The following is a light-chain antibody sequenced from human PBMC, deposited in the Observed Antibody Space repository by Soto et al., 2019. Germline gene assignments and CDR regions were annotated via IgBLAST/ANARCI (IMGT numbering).Light chain of an antibody. CDR2: DVT. CDR1: SSDVGGFNY. J-gene: IGLJ1*01. CDR3: NSYTSSSTYV. Sequence: QSALTQPASVSGSPGQSITISCTGTSSDVGGFNYVSWYQQHPGKAPKLMIYDVTNRPSGVSYRFSDSKSGTTASLTISGLQAEDEAEYYCNSYTSSSTYVFGTGTKLTVL. V-gene: IGLV2-14*03.